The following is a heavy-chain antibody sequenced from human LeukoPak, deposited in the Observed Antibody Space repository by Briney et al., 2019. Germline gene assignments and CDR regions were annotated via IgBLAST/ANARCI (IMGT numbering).Heavy chain of an antibody. J-gene: IGHJ4*02. CDR1: GYTSTSYG. CDR3: AVGYSYGSSFDY. V-gene: IGHV1-18*01. CDR2: ISAYNGNT. D-gene: IGHD5-18*01. Sequence: APVKVSCKASGYTSTSYGISWVRQAPGQGLEWMGRISAYNGNTNYAQKLQGRVTMTTDTSTSTAYMELRSLRSDDTAVYYCAVGYSYGSSFDYWAREPWSPSPQ.